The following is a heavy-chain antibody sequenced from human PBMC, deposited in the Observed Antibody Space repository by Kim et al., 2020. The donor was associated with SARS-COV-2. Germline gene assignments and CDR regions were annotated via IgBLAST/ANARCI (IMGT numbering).Heavy chain of an antibody. J-gene: IGHJ6*02. Sequence: GGSLRLSCAASGFTFSSYSMNWVRQAPGKGLEWVSSISSSSSYIYYADSVKGRFTISRDNAKNSLYLQMNSLRAEDTAVYYCARDLAMGPPDPDYYYYYGMDVWGQGTTVTVSS. CDR1: GFTFSSYS. D-gene: IGHD2-2*01. CDR2: ISSSSSYI. CDR3: ARDLAMGPPDPDYYYYYGMDV. V-gene: IGHV3-21*04.